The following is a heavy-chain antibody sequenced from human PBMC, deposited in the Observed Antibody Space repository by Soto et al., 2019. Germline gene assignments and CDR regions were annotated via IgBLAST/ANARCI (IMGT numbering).Heavy chain of an antibody. Sequence: PSETLSLTCTVSGGSISSSSYYWGWIRQPPGKGLEWIGSIYYSGSTYYNPSLKSRVTISVDTSKNQFSLKLSSVTAADTAVYYCARLGSGCSSTSCLEISRGTDDYYYYGMDVWGQGTTVTVSS. CDR3: ARLGSGCSSTSCLEISRGTDDYYYYGMDV. D-gene: IGHD2-2*01. J-gene: IGHJ6*02. V-gene: IGHV4-39*01. CDR1: GGSISSSSYY. CDR2: IYYSGST.